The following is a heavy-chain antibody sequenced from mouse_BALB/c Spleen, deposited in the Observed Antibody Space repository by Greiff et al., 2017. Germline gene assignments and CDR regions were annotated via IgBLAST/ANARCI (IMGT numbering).Heavy chain of an antibody. Sequence: EVQGVESGGGLVKPGGSLKLSCAASGFTFSSYAMSWVRQTPEKRLEWVATISSGGSYTYYPDSVKGRFTISRDNAKNTLYLQMSSLRSEDTAMYYCARLITTATDYYAMDYWGQGTSVTVSS. CDR3: ARLITTATDYYAMDY. J-gene: IGHJ4*01. CDR2: ISSGGSYT. CDR1: GFTFSSYA. V-gene: IGHV5-9-3*01. D-gene: IGHD1-2*01.